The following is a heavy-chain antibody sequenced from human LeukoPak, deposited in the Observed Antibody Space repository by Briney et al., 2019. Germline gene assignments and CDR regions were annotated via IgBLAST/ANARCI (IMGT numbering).Heavy chain of an antibody. V-gene: IGHV3-30-3*01. CDR2: ISYDGSNK. Sequence: GGSLRLSCAASGFTFSSYAMHWVRQAPGKGLEWVAVISYDGSNKYYADSVKGRFTISRDNSKITLYLQMNSLRAEDTAVYYCARDSLTAAVGYFDYWGQGTLVTVSS. D-gene: IGHD6-25*01. CDR1: GFTFSSYA. J-gene: IGHJ4*02. CDR3: ARDSLTAAVGYFDY.